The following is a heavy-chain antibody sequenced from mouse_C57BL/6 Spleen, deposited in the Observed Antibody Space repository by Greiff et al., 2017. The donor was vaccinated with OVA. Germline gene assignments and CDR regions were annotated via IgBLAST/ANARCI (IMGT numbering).Heavy chain of an antibody. CDR2: IDPETGGN. CDR1: GYTFTDYE. J-gene: IGHJ3*01. CDR3: TRDDPAWFAY. Sequence: QVQLQQSGAELVRPGASVTLSCKASGYTFTDYEMHWVKQTPVHGLEWIGAIDPETGGNAYNQKFKGKAILTADKSSSTAYMELRSLTSEDSAVYYCTRDDPAWFAYWGQGTLVTVSA. V-gene: IGHV1-15*01.